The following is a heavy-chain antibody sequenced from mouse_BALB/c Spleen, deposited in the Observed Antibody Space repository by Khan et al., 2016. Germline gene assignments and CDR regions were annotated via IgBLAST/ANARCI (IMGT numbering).Heavy chain of an antibody. V-gene: IGHV5-6-3*01. J-gene: IGHJ4*01. CDR3: ARVRQAVDY. D-gene: IGHD2-14*01. Sequence: EVELVESGGGLVQPGGSLKLSCAASGFTFSTYAMSWVRQTPDKRLELVATINSNGGSTYYPDNVKGRFTISRDNAKNTLYLQMSSLKYEDTAKYYCARVRQAVDYWGQGTSVTGSS. CDR2: INSNGGST. CDR1: GFTFSTYA.